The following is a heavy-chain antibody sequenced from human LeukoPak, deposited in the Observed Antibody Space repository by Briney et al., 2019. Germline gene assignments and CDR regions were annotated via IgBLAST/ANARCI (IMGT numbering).Heavy chain of an antibody. CDR2: IDKESQFYATAT. V-gene: IGHV3-73*01. CDR1: GFAFSGSA. J-gene: IGHJ5*02. D-gene: IGHD1-26*01. Sequence: GGSLRLSCTASGFAFSGSAVHWVRQSSEKGLEWVGHIDKESQFYATATAYAASVEGRFTISRDDSKNTAYLQMNSLKTEDTALYFCTRDSGTYNWLDPWGQGTLVTVSS. CDR3: TRDSGTYNWLDP.